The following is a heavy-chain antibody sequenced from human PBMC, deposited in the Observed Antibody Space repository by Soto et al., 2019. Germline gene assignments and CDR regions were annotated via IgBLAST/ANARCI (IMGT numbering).Heavy chain of an antibody. J-gene: IGHJ1*01. CDR1: GFTFSSYG. CDR3: ATNAGGSGYYPVAEYFQH. Sequence: QVQLVESGGGVVQPGRSLRLSCAASGFTFSSYGMHWVRQAPGKGLEWVAVISYDGSNKYYADSVKGRFTISRDNSKNTLYLQMNSLRAEDTAVYYCATNAGGSGYYPVAEYFQHWGQGTLVTASS. V-gene: IGHV3-30*03. CDR2: ISYDGSNK. D-gene: IGHD3-22*01.